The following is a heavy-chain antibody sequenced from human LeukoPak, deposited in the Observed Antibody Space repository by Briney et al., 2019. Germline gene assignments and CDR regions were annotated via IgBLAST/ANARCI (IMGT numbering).Heavy chain of an antibody. V-gene: IGHV1-69*13. CDR1: GGTFSSYA. Sequence: ASVKVSCKASGGTFSSYAISWVRQAPGQGLEWMGGIIPIFGTANYAQKFQGRVTITADESTSTAYMELSSLRSEDTAVYYCATCETAPNTVTRGYFDYWGQGILVTVSS. CDR3: ATCETAPNTVTRGYFDY. D-gene: IGHD4-17*01. CDR2: IIPIFGTA. J-gene: IGHJ4*02.